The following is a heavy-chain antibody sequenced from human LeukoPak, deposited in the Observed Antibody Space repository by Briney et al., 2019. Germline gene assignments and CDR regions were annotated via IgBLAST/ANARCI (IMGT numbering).Heavy chain of an antibody. CDR3: AKDSGGAVTVLDAFDI. CDR2: ISGSGGST. Sequence: GGSLRLSCAASGLTFSSYAMSWVRQAPGKGLEWVSAISGSGGSTYYADSVKGRFTISRDNSKNTLYLQMNSLRAEDTAVYYCAKDSGGAVTVLDAFDIWGQGTMVTVSS. CDR1: GLTFSSYA. J-gene: IGHJ3*02. V-gene: IGHV3-23*01. D-gene: IGHD1-26*01.